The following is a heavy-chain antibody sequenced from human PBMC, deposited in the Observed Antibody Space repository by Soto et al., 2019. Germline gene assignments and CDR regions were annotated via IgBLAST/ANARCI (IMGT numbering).Heavy chain of an antibody. J-gene: IGHJ4*02. V-gene: IGHV1-58*01. CDR1: GFTFTSSA. CDR2: IVVGSGNT. D-gene: IGHD3-22*01. Sequence: QMQLVQSGPEVKKPGTSVKVSCKASGFTFTSSAVQWVRQARGQRLEWIGWIVVGSGNTNYAQKSQERVTSXKDXSXNTAYMELSSLRSEDTAVYYCAAGSYYYDSSGCLDYWGQGTLVTVSS. CDR3: AAGSYYYDSSGCLDY.